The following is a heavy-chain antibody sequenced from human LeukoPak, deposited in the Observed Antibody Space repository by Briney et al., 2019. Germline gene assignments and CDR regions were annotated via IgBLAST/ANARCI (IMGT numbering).Heavy chain of an antibody. D-gene: IGHD2-2*01. CDR2: IYYSGST. CDR1: GGSIRSGGYY. V-gene: IGHV4-31*03. Sequence: PSQTLSLTCTVSGGSIRSGGYYWSWIRQHPGKGLEWIGYIYYSGSTYYNPSLKSRVTISVDTSKNQISLKLRSVTAADTAVYYCARGAYQLLSPERNWFDPWGQGTLVTVSS. J-gene: IGHJ5*02. CDR3: ARGAYQLLSPERNWFDP.